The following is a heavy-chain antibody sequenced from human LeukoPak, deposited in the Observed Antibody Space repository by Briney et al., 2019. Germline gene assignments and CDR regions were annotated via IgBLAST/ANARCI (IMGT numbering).Heavy chain of an antibody. CDR2: ISGNSGSI. CDR1: GFTFDDYA. CDR3: AKDSSGLRDAFDI. Sequence: GGSLRLSCAASGFTFDDYAMHWVRQAPGKGLEWVSGISGNSGSIGYADSVKGRFTISRDNAKKSLYLQMNSLRAEDMALYYCAKDSSGLRDAFDIWGQGTMVTVSS. D-gene: IGHD1-26*01. J-gene: IGHJ3*02. V-gene: IGHV3-9*03.